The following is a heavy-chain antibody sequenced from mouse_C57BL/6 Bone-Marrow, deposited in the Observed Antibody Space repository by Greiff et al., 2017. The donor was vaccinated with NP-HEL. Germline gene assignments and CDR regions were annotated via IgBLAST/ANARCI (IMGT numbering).Heavy chain of an antibody. CDR1: GFTFSDYY. D-gene: IGHD1-1*01. CDR2: ISNGGGST. V-gene: IGHV5-12*01. J-gene: IGHJ4*01. CDR3: ARHEIITTVVAPYYAMDY. Sequence: EVMLVESGGGLVQPGGSLKLSCAASGFTFSDYYMYWVRQTPEKRLEWVAYISNGGGSTYYLATVKGRFTISRDNAKNTLYLQMSRLKSEDTAMYYCARHEIITTVVAPYYAMDYWGQGTSVTVSS.